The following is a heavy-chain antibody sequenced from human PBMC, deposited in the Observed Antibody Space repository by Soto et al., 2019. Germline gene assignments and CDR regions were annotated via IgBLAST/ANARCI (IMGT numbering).Heavy chain of an antibody. J-gene: IGHJ6*01. CDR3: ARDVIVVAATYYYYYGMDV. V-gene: IGHV1-46*01. CDR1: GYTFTSYY. D-gene: IGHD2-15*01. Sequence: ASVKVSCKASGYTFTSYYMHWVRQAPGQGLEWMGIINPSGGSTSYAQKFQGRVTMTRDTSTSTVYMELSSLRSEDTAVYYCARDVIVVAATYYYYYGMDVWGQGTTVTVSS. CDR2: INPSGGST.